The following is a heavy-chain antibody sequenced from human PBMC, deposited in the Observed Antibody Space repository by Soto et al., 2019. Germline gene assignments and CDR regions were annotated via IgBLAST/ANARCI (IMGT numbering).Heavy chain of an antibody. CDR3: ARDIDY. CDR1: GFTLGSYD. V-gene: IGHV3-30-3*01. CDR2: IATDGSNK. Sequence: PGGSLRLSCAASGFTLGSYDLNWVRHAPGKGLEWVAVIATDGSNKYYADSVKGRFTISRDNSKNTLYLQMNSLRAEDTAVYYCARDIDYWGQGSLVTVSS. J-gene: IGHJ4*02.